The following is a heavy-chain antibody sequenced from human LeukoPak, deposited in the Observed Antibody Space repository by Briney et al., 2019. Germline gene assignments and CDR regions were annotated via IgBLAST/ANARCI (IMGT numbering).Heavy chain of an antibody. CDR1: GYTFTSYA. V-gene: IGHV1-3*03. Sequence: ASVKVSCKASGYTFTSYAMHWVRQAPGQRLEWMGWINAGNGNTKYSQEFQGRVTITRDTSTSTVYMELSSLRSEDTAVYYCARDQPGHSSDYYGMDVWGQGTTVTVSS. CDR3: ARDQPGHSSDYYGMDV. CDR2: INAGNGNT. D-gene: IGHD4-11*01. J-gene: IGHJ6*02.